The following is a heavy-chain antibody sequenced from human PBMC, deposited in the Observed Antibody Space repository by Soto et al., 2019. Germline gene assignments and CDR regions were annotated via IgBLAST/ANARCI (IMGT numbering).Heavy chain of an antibody. J-gene: IGHJ4*02. CDR3: ARSDYYEDTGTFEY. D-gene: IGHD4-17*01. CDR2: ISCKNGNT. CDR1: GYRYSEFG. Sequence: ASVEASSKAPGYRYSEFGITLVRQAPRQGLEWMGWISCKNGNTNYAQKVQGRVTLTANTSTSTAYMEMRALTSDDTATYYCARSDYYEDTGTFEYWGQGTPVTVTP. V-gene: IGHV1-18*04.